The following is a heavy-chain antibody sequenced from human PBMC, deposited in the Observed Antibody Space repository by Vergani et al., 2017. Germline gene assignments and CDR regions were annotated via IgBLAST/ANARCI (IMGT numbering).Heavy chain of an antibody. J-gene: IGHJ6*02. CDR2: ISSSSSTI. V-gene: IGHV3-48*01. Sequence: EVQLVESGGGLVQPGGSLRLSCAASGFTFSSYSMNWVRQAPGKGLEWVSYISSSSSTIYYADSVQGRFTISRDNAKNSLYLQMNSLRAADTAVYYCARKIAFASAGYYYYGMDVWGQGTTVTVSS. CDR1: GFTFSSYS. CDR3: ARKIAFASAGYYYYGMDV. D-gene: IGHD3-22*01.